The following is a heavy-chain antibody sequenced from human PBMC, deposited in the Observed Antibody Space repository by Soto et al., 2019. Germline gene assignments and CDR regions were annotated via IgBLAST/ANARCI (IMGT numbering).Heavy chain of an antibody. Sequence: SQTLSLTCAISGDSFSSNSAAWNWIRESPSRGLEWLGRTYYRSKWYNDYAVSVKSRITINPDTSKNQFSLQLNSVTPEDTAVYYCARFETTVYYYYYGRDVWGQETTLIPSS. V-gene: IGHV6-1*01. D-gene: IGHD4-17*01. J-gene: IGHJ6*02. CDR3: ARFETTVYYYYYGRDV. CDR1: GDSFSSNSAA. CDR2: TYYRSKWYN.